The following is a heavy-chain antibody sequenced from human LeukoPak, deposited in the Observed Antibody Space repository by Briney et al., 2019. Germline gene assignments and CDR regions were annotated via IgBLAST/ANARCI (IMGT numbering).Heavy chain of an antibody. V-gene: IGHV3-30*18. CDR3: AKEYCSRTSCYTVGYFDH. CDR2: ISYDGNNK. Sequence: GGSLRLSCAASGFTFSSYGMHWVHQAPGKGLEWVAVISYDGNNKYYADSVKGRFTISRDNSKNTLYLQMNSLRAEDTAVYYCAKEYCSRTSCYTVGYFDHWGQGTLVTVSS. D-gene: IGHD2-2*02. J-gene: IGHJ4*02. CDR1: GFTFSSYG.